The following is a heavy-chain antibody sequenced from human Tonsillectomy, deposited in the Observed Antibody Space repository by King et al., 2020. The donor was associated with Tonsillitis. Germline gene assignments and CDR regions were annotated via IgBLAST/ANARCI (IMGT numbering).Heavy chain of an antibody. V-gene: IGHV3-30*18. D-gene: IGHD3-10*01. CDR3: AKVLLLRFGELP. CDR2: ISYDGSNK. Sequence: VQLVESGGGVVQPGRSLRLSCAASGFTFSSYGMHWVRQAPGKGLEWVAVISYDGSNKYYADSVKGRFTISRDNSKNTLYLQMNSLRAEYTAVYYCAKVLLLRFGELPRGQGTLVTVSS. J-gene: IGHJ4*02. CDR1: GFTFSSYG.